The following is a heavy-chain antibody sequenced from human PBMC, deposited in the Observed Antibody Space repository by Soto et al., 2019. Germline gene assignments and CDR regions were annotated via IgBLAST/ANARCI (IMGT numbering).Heavy chain of an antibody. CDR1: GFTFSGSA. CDR3: TRHEGSSTGTSLSSYYYMDV. Sequence: GGSLRLSCAASGFTFSGSAMHWVRQASGKGLEWVGRIRSKANSYATAYAASVKGRFTISRDDSKNMAYLQMNSLKTEDTAVYYCTRHEGSSTGTSLSSYYYMDVWGKGTTVTVSS. CDR2: IRSKANSYAT. D-gene: IGHD1-7*01. J-gene: IGHJ6*03. V-gene: IGHV3-73*01.